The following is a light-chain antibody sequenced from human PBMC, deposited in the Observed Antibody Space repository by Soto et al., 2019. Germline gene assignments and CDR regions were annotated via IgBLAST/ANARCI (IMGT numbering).Light chain of an antibody. CDR1: RNINTY. J-gene: IGKJ3*01. Sequence: DIQMAQSPSSLSASVGDTITITCRASRNINTYLNWYQQKPGKAPKLLIYTASKLQSGVPSRFSGSGSGADFTLTISSLQPEDFATYYCQQANSFPFTFGPGTKVDIK. CDR3: QQANSFPFT. V-gene: IGKV1-39*01. CDR2: TAS.